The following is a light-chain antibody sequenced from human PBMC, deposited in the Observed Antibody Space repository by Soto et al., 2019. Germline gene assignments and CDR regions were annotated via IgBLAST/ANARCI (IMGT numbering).Light chain of an antibody. CDR1: QSVSSN. CDR2: GAS. V-gene: IGKV3-15*01. CDR3: QQYNKWPPYT. J-gene: IGKJ2*01. Sequence: EIVMTQSRATLSVSPGERATLSCRASQSVSSNLAWYQQKPGQAPRLLIYGASTRATGIPARFSGSGSGTEFTLNISSLQSEDFAVYYCQQYNKWPPYTFGQGTKLEIK.